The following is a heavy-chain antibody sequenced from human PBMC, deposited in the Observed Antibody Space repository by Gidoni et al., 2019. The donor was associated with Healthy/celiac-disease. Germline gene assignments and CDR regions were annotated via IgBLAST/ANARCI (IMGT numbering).Heavy chain of an antibody. J-gene: IGHJ3*02. Sequence: QVQLQESGPGLVKPSETLSLTCTVSGGSIRSYYWSWIRQPPGKGLEWIGYIYYSGSTNYNPSLKSRVTISVDTSKNQFSLKLSSVTAADTAVYYCARVGHNKDIVVVVAATGDDAFDIWGQGTMVTVSS. V-gene: IGHV4-59*01. CDR1: GGSIRSYY. CDR3: ARVGHNKDIVVVVAATGDDAFDI. D-gene: IGHD2-15*01. CDR2: IYYSGST.